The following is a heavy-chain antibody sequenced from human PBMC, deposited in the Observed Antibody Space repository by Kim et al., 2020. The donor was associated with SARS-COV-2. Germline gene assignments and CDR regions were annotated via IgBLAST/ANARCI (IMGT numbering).Heavy chain of an antibody. D-gene: IGHD5-18*01. CDR3: AKDIKLWYV. J-gene: IGHJ4*02. V-gene: IGHV3-23*01. CDR2: ST. Sequence: STYYADSVKGRFTISRDNSKNTLYLQMNSLRAEDTAIYYCAKDIKLWYVWGKGTLVTVSS.